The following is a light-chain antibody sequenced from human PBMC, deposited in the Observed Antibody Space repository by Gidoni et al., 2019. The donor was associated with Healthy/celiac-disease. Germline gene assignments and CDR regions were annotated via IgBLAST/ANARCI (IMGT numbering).Light chain of an antibody. CDR2: DVS. Sequence: QSALTQPASVSGSPGQSITISCTGTSSDVGGYNYVSWYQQHPGKAPKLMIYDVSNRPSGVSNRFSGSKSGNTASLTISGLQAEDEADYYCSSYTSSPLYVFGTGTKVTV. CDR3: SSYTSSPLYV. V-gene: IGLV2-14*03. J-gene: IGLJ1*01. CDR1: SSDVGGYNY.